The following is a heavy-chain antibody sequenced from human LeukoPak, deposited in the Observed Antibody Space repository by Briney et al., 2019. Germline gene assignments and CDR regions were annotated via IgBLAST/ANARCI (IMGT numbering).Heavy chain of an antibody. CDR1: GFTFSSYS. J-gene: IGHJ4*02. Sequence: PGGSLRLSCAASGFTFSSYSMNWVRQAPGKGLEWVSYISSSSSTIYYADSVKGRFTISRDNAKNSLYLQMNSLRAEDTAVYYCARDLRDYYDSSGYYYWGQGTLVTVSS. V-gene: IGHV3-48*01. D-gene: IGHD3-22*01. CDR2: ISSSSSTI. CDR3: ARDLRDYYDSSGYYY.